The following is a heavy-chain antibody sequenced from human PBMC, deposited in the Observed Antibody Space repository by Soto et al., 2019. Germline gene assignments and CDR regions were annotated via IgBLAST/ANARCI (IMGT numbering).Heavy chain of an antibody. Sequence: SETLSRTCSVSGASLTSADYYCSCIRQPPPKRLQWIGYSQTGVCTFYIPSLKSRATISVDTSKHQFSLRLTSVTPADTAMYSCAMSRSRSLDSCGQGTQVAVSS. CDR1: GASLTSADYY. CDR3: AMSRSRSLDS. CDR2: SQTGVCT. D-gene: IGHD6-13*01. J-gene: IGHJ5*01. V-gene: IGHV4-30-4*01.